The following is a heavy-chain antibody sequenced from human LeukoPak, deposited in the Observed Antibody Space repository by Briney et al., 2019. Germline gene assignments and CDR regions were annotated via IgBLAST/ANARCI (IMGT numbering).Heavy chain of an antibody. V-gene: IGHV3-7*01. CDR3: ARLHDLGVWGSYRPFDY. CDR1: GFTFSDYW. CDR2: IIKDGSDK. Sequence: HPGGSLRLSCEASGFTFSDYWMGWVRQAPGKGLEWVANIIKDGSDKYYVDSVKGRFTISRDNAKNSVYLQMSSLRVEDTAVYYCARLHDLGVWGSYRPFDYWGQGTLVTVSS. J-gene: IGHJ4*02. D-gene: IGHD3-16*02.